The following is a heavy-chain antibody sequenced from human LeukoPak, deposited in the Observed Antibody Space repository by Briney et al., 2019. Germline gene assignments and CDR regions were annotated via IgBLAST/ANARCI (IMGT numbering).Heavy chain of an antibody. CDR2: ISSDGDST. CDR3: ARDRYGSGGYPIYLDY. CDR1: GFTFSSYV. D-gene: IGHD3-10*01. Sequence: PGGSLRLSCAASGFTFSSYVMHWVRQAPGKGLEYVSAISSDGDSTYFANSVKDRFSISRDNSKNTLYLQMDSLRSEDMAVYYCARDRYGSGGYPIYLDYWGQGTQVIVSS. J-gene: IGHJ4*02. V-gene: IGHV3-64*01.